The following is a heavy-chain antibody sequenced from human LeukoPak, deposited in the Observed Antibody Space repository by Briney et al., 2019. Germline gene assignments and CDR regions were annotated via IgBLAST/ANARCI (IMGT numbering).Heavy chain of an antibody. V-gene: IGHV3-7*01. CDR3: ARSHLPLS. CDR2: IKQDGSEK. CDR1: GFTFSSYS. Sequence: GGSLRLSCAASGFTFSSYSMNWVRQAPGKGLEWVANIKQDGSEKYYVDSVKGRFTISRDNAKNSLYLQMNSLRAEDTAVYYCARSHLPLSWGQGTLVTVSS. J-gene: IGHJ4*02. D-gene: IGHD3-3*02.